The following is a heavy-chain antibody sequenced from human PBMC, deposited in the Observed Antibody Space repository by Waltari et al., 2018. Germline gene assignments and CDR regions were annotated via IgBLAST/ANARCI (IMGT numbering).Heavy chain of an antibody. D-gene: IGHD2-15*01. J-gene: IGHJ4*02. Sequence: QLQLQQSGPGLVKPSESLSLTCGVSGYSMSDNYLWSWVRQSPEKGLEWIGQIHRSGRTYYNPSLESRVSVSMDTSNNKFFLKLSSAIAADTAVYYCARDRGRGLYFDSWGQGTLVTVSP. V-gene: IGHV4-4*02. CDR1: GYSMSDNYL. CDR3: ARDRGRGLYFDS. CDR2: IHRSGRT.